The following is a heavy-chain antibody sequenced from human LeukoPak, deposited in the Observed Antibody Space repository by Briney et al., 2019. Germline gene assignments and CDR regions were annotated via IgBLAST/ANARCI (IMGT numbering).Heavy chain of an antibody. CDR3: ATYDYNGNFYLDY. CDR1: GFTFSSYA. D-gene: IGHD4-23*01. Sequence: PGGSLRLSCTASGFTFSSYAMSWVRQAPGKGLDWVSAISGSGGSTYYADSVKGRFTISRDNSKNTLYLQMNSLRSEDTAVYYCATYDYNGNFYLDYWGQGTLVTVSS. V-gene: IGHV3-23*01. J-gene: IGHJ4*02. CDR2: ISGSGGST.